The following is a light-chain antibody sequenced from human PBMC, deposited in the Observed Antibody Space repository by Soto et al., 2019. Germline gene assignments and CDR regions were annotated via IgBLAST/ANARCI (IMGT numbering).Light chain of an antibody. CDR1: QSVASRN. CDR3: QQYGSSGT. J-gene: IGKJ1*01. CDR2: GAS. V-gene: IGKV3-20*01. Sequence: IVMTQSPATLSLSPWERATLSCRASQSVASRNLAWYQQKSGQAPRLLIYGASNRATGIPDRFSGSGSGADFTLTISRLEPEDFAVYYCQQYGSSGTFGQGTKVDIK.